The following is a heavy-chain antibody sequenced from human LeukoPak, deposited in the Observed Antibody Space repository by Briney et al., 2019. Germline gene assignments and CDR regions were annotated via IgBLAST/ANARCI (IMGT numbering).Heavy chain of an antibody. Sequence: ASVKVSCKASGGTFSNYAISWVRQAPGQGLEWMGWISADNGNTNYAQKFQGRVTMTTDTSTSTAYMELRGLRSDDTAVYYCARRIMGDFWTNSDYFDYWGQGTLVTVSS. CDR1: GGTFSNYA. V-gene: IGHV1-18*01. CDR2: ISADNGNT. D-gene: IGHD3/OR15-3a*01. J-gene: IGHJ4*02. CDR3: ARRIMGDFWTNSDYFDY.